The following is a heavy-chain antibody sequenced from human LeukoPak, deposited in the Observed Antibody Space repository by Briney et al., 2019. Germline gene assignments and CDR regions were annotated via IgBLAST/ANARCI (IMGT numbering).Heavy chain of an antibody. CDR1: GYTFTSYD. CDR3: ARGDGYYDFWSGYKPWFDP. V-gene: IGHV1-8*01. J-gene: IGHJ5*02. CDR2: MNPNSGNT. Sequence: ASVKVSCKASGYTFTSYDINWVRQATGQGLEWMGWMNPNSGNTGYAQKFQGRVTMTRNTSISTAYMELSSLRSEDTAVYYCARGDGYYDFWSGYKPWFDPWGQGTLVTVSS. D-gene: IGHD3-3*01.